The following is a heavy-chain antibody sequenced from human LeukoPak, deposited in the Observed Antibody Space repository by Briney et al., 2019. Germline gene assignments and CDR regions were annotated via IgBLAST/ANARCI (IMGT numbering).Heavy chain of an antibody. D-gene: IGHD6-19*01. V-gene: IGHV3-23*01. CDR1: GFTFSTYA. Sequence: GGSLRLSCAASGFTFSTYAMSWVRQAPGKGLAWVSTISDGGSDTHYADSVKGRFTISRDNSKNTLYLQMNSLRGEDTAVYYCAKLLAGTGYFDNWGQGTLVTVSS. CDR2: ISDGGSDT. J-gene: IGHJ4*02. CDR3: AKLLAGTGYFDN.